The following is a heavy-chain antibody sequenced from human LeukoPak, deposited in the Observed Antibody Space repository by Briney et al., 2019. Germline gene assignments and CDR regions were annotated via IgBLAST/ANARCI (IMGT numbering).Heavy chain of an antibody. D-gene: IGHD6-13*01. CDR2: ISAYNGNT. CDR1: GYTFTSYG. J-gene: IGHJ3*02. CDR3: ARDGPLLEGAAADAFDI. V-gene: IGHV1-18*01. Sequence: ASVRVSCKASGYTFTSYGISWVRQAPGQGLEWMGWISAYNGNTNYAQKLQGRVTMTTDTSTSTAYMELRSLRSDDTAVYYCARDGPLLEGAAADAFDIWGQGTMVTVSS.